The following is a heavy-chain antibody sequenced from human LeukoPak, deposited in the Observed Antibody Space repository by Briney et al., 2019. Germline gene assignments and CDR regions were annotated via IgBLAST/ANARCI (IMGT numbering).Heavy chain of an antibody. CDR1: GFTFSSYA. J-gene: IGHJ4*02. D-gene: IGHD4-17*01. CDR2: MSYDGSNK. CDR3: AREEGLTVTIDY. Sequence: GRSLRLSCAASGFTFSSYAMHWVRQAPGKGLEWVAVMSYDGSNKYYADSVKGRFTISRDNSKNTLYLQMNSLRAEDTAVYYCAREEGLTVTIDYWGQGTLVTVSS. V-gene: IGHV3-30-3*01.